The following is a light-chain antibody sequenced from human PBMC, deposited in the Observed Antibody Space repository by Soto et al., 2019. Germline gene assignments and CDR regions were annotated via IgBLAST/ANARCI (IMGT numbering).Light chain of an antibody. Sequence: EMVMTQSPATLSVSPGERATLSCRASQSISSYLAWYQQKPGQPPRLLIYVASTRAAGIPARFSGSGSGTEFTLTITSLQSEDFAVYYCQQYKDWPPRFGQATKVEIK. CDR3: QQYKDWPPR. V-gene: IGKV3-15*01. J-gene: IGKJ1*01. CDR1: QSISSY. CDR2: VAS.